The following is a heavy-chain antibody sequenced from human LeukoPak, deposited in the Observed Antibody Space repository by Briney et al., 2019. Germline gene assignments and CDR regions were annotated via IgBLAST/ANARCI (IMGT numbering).Heavy chain of an antibody. Sequence: PGGSLRLSCAASGFMFSTYGMSWVRQAPGRGLEWVSSISGSGGSTYYADSVKGRFTISRDNSKNTLYLQMNSLRAEDTAVYYCAKDYEPLVGVHRWGDWFDPWGQGTLVTVSS. J-gene: IGHJ5*02. D-gene: IGHD1-26*01. CDR2: ISGSGGST. CDR3: AKDYEPLVGVHRWGDWFDP. CDR1: GFMFSTYG. V-gene: IGHV3-23*01.